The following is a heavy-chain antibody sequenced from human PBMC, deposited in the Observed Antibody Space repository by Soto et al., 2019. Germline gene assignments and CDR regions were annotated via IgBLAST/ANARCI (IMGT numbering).Heavy chain of an antibody. J-gene: IGHJ5*02. V-gene: IGHV3-23*01. D-gene: IGHD3-16*01. CDR2: ISGSGGST. CDR1: GFTFSSYA. CDR3: AKGVSAGMITTT. Sequence: GGSLRLSCAASGFTFSSYAMSWVRQAPGKGLEWVSAISGSGGSTYYADSVKGRFTISRDNSKNTLYLQMNSLRAEDTAVYYWAKGVSAGMITTTWGQGTLVTVSS.